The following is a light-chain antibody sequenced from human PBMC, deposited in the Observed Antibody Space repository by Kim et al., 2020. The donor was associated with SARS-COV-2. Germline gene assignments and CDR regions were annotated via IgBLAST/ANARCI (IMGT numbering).Light chain of an antibody. CDR3: QQYYTAPWT. V-gene: IGKV3-20*01. CDR2: STS. J-gene: IGKJ1*01. CDR1: EPVSGTY. Sequence: LLTQSPGTLSLSPGESATLSCRASEPVSGTYFGWYQQKFGQAPRLVIYSTSTRAIGIPDRFSGSGSGSDFRLTIRRPEPEDFAVYYCQQYYTAPWTFGQGTKVDIK.